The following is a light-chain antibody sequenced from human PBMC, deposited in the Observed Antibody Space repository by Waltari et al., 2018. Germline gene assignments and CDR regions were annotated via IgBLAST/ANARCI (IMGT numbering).Light chain of an antibody. CDR1: SGSVSTTSY. J-gene: IGLJ3*02. CDR2: KGN. Sequence: QAVVTQEPSLSVSPGGTVTLTCALSSGSVSTTSYATWYQQPPGQPPRTLVYKGNASSSGVPARFSGSILGNTAALTITGAQADDESAYYCSLYLGSGIWVFGGGTKLTVL. V-gene: IGLV8-61*01. CDR3: SLYLGSGIWV.